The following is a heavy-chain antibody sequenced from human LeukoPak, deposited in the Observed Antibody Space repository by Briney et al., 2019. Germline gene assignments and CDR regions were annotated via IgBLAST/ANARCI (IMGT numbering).Heavy chain of an antibody. Sequence: PEGSLRLSCAASGFTNSGFFMTWVRQAPGKGLEWVANIKEDGSEKYYVDAVRGRFTISRDNAKNSLYLKMNNLSSEDTAVYYCARPFGNGWFLRDYWGRGTLVTVSS. CDR1: GFTNSGFF. CDR3: ARPFGNGWFLRDY. CDR2: IKEDGSEK. J-gene: IGHJ4*02. V-gene: IGHV3-7*01. D-gene: IGHD6-19*01.